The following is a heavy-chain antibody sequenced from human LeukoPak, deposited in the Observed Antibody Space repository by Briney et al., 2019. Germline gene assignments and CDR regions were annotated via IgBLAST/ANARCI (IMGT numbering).Heavy chain of an antibody. D-gene: IGHD3-10*01. V-gene: IGHV4-4*02. CDR1: GGSISSGNW. CDR2: IYHSGST. Sequence: SETLSLTCAVSGGSISSGNWWSWVRQPPGKGLAWIGEIYHSGSTNYNPSLKSRVTISVDTSKNQFSLKLSSVTAADAAVYYCAVLQVVRGVNFDYWGQGTLVTVSS. CDR3: AVLQVVRGVNFDY. J-gene: IGHJ4*02.